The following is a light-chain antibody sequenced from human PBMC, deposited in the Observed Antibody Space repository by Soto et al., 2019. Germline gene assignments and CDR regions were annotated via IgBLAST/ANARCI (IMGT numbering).Light chain of an antibody. CDR3: QTWGTGIQV. CDR2: VNTYGSH. J-gene: IGLJ2*01. CDR1: SEHSTYD. V-gene: IGLV4-69*01. Sequence: QLVLTQSPSASASLGASVKLTCTLSSEHSTYDIAWYQQQPEKGPRYLMKVNTYGSHTKGDGIPDRFSGSSSGAERYLTISSLQSEDEADYYCQTWGTGIQVFGGGTKLTVL.